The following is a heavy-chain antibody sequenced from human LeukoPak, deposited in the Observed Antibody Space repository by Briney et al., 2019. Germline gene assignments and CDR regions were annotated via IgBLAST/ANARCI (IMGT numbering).Heavy chain of an antibody. V-gene: IGHV1-46*01. CDR1: GYTLTSYY. D-gene: IGHD1-26*01. J-gene: IGHJ4*02. Sequence: ASEKVSCKASGYTLTSYYMHWVRQAPGQGLEWMGIINPSAGSTSYAQRFQGRVTMTRDTSSSTVYMELSSLRFEDTAIYYCARASSSRGSYSRRGEDYFDYWGQGTLVTVSS. CDR3: ARASSSRGSYSRRGEDYFDY. CDR2: INPSAGST.